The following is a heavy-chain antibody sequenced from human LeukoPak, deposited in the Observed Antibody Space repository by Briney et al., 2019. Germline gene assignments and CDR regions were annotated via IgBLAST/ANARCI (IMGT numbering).Heavy chain of an antibody. Sequence: GASVKVSCKASGYTFTGYYMHWVRQAPGQGLEWMGGIIPIFGTANYAQKFQGRVTITADESTSTAYMELSSLRSEDTAVYYCASGPYYYGSGSTYMGDYYYYYMDVWGKGTTVTVSS. CDR1: GYTFTGYY. D-gene: IGHD3-10*01. J-gene: IGHJ6*03. V-gene: IGHV1-69*13. CDR2: IIPIFGTA. CDR3: ASGPYYYGSGSTYMGDYYYYYMDV.